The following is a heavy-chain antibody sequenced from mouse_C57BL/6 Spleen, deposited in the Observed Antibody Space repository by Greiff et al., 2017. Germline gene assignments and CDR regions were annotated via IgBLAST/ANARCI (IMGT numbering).Heavy chain of an antibody. D-gene: IGHD2-10*02. J-gene: IGHJ3*01. Sequence: EVQGVESGGGLVKPGGSLKLSCAASGFTFSSYAMSWVRQTPEKRLEWVATISDGGSYTYYPDNVKGRFTISRDNAKNNLYLQMRHLKSEDTAMYYCARDRGYGNYGAWFAYWGQGTLVTVSA. CDR2: ISDGGSYT. CDR3: ARDRGYGNYGAWFAY. V-gene: IGHV5-4*01. CDR1: GFTFSSYA.